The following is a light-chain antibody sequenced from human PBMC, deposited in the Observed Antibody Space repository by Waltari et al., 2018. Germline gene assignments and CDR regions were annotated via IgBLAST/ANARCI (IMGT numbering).Light chain of an antibody. CDR1: RSNIGSNY. Sequence: QSVLTQPPSASGTPGQRVTISCSGSRSNIGSNYVNWYQQLPGTAPKLLIYNNNPRPSGIPDRFPGSKSGTSASLAISGLQSDDEADYCCAAFDDSLNGPVFGGGTKLTVL. CDR2: NNN. J-gene: IGLJ3*02. CDR3: AAFDDSLNGPV. V-gene: IGLV1-44*01.